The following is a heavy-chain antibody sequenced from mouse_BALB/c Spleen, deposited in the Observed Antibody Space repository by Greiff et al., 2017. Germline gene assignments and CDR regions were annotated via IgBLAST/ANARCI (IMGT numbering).Heavy chain of an antibody. Sequence: EVQRVESGGGLVKPGGSLKLSCAASGFTFSSYAMSWVRQTPEKRLEWVATISSGGSYTYYPDSVKGRFTISRDNAKNTLYLQMSSLRSEDTAMYYCARRGTTVVADYWGQGTTLTVSS. J-gene: IGHJ2*01. V-gene: IGHV5-9-3*01. D-gene: IGHD1-1*01. CDR3: ARRGTTVVADY. CDR2: ISSGGSYT. CDR1: GFTFSSYA.